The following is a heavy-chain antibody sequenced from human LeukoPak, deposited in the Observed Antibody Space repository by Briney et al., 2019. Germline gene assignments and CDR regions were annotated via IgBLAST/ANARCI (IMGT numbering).Heavy chain of an antibody. CDR2: IYTTGTT. V-gene: IGHV4-4*07. J-gene: IGHJ5*02. D-gene: IGHD3-10*01. CDR1: GGSMNSYY. CDR3: AGAGYAVSHYCIAP. Sequence: SETLSLTCTVSGGSMNSYYWSWIRQPAGKGLEWIGRIYTTGTTNYNTSLQSRVTLSVATTKRQFPLTWTCIAGEDTAVYFFAGAGYAVSHYCIAPWGQG.